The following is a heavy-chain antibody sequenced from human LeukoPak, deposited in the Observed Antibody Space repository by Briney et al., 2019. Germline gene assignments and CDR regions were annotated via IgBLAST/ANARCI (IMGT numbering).Heavy chain of an antibody. CDR2: TCYRSKWYI. Sequence: SQTLSLTCAISGDSVSTNSAAWNWIRQSPSRGLEWLGRTCYRSKWYIEYALSVKSRITVNPDTSKNQFSLQLNPVTPEDTAVYYCARDTVVAGTRAFDIWGQGTKVTVSS. D-gene: IGHD6-19*01. CDR1: GDSVSTNSAA. CDR3: ARDTVVAGTRAFDI. J-gene: IGHJ3*02. V-gene: IGHV6-1*01.